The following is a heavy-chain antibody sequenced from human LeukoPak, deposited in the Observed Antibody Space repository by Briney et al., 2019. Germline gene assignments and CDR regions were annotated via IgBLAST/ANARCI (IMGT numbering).Heavy chain of an antibody. CDR2: INPNSGGT. D-gene: IGHD2-15*01. CDR1: GYTFTGYY. CDR3: ARVDCTGGSCYFDY. J-gene: IGHJ4*02. V-gene: IGHV1-2*02. Sequence: GASVKVSCKASGYTFTGYYMHWVRQAPGQGLEWMGWINPNSGGTNYAQKFQGRVTMTRDTSINTAYMELSRLRSDDTAVYYCARVDCTGGSCYFDYWGQGTLVTVSS.